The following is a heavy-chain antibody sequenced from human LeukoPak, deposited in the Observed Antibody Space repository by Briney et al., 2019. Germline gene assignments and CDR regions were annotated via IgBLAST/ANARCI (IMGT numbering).Heavy chain of an antibody. CDR2: XXXXDGXT. CDR3: ATXLYCGGDCYSLSL. CDR1: GYTLTEXX. J-gene: IGHJ4*02. D-gene: IGHD2-21*02. V-gene: IGHV1-24*01. Sequence: ASVKVSCKVSGYTLTEXXXHWVRXXPGKGXXXXXXXXXXDGXTXXXXXXXXXXXXTEXXSTDTAXMEXSSXRSEDTAVYYCATXLYCGGDCYSLSLWGQGTLVTVSS.